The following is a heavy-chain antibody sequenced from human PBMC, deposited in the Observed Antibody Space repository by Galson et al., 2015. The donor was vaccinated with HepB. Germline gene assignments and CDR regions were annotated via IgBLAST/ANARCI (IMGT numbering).Heavy chain of an antibody. Sequence: SLRLSCAASGFTFSSYAMHWVRQAPGKGLEWVAVISYDGSNKYYADSVKGRFTISRDNSKNTLYLQMNSLRAEDTAVYYCARDFYYVAAARKKDYYYYYMDVWGKGTTVTVSS. CDR2: ISYDGSNK. CDR3: ARDFYYVAAARKKDYYYYYMDV. J-gene: IGHJ6*03. D-gene: IGHD6-13*01. CDR1: GFTFSSYA. V-gene: IGHV3-30-3*01.